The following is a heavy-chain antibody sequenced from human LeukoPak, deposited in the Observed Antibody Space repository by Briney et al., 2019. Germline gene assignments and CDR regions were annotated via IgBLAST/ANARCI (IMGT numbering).Heavy chain of an antibody. D-gene: IGHD4-17*01. CDR3: ARDLRGDPTNYYYYGMDV. CDR1: GYTFTGYY. J-gene: IGHJ6*02. V-gene: IGHV1-2*02. Sequence: ASVKVSCKASGYTFTGYYMHWVRQAPGQGLEWMGWINPNSGGTNYAQKFQGRVTMTRDTSISTAYMELSRLRSDDTAVYYCARDLRGDPTNYYYYGMDVWGQGTTVTVSS. CDR2: INPNSGGT.